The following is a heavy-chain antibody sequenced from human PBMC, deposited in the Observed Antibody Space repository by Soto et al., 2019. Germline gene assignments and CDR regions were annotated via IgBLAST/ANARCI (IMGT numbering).Heavy chain of an antibody. D-gene: IGHD1-26*01. CDR1: GFSLSTFDVG. Sequence: SGPTLVNPTQTLTLTCTFSGFSLSTFDVGVGWVRQPPGKALEWLALIYWDDVKRYSPSLKSRLTITKDTSKNQVVLAMTNMDPVDTATYYCVHAIVGPHEHWGQGTLVTVSS. J-gene: IGHJ4*02. CDR3: VHAIVGPHEH. V-gene: IGHV2-5*02. CDR2: IYWDDVK.